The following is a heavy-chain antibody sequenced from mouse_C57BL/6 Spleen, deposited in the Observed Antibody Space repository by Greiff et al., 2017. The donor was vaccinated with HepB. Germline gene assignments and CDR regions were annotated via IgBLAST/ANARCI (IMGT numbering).Heavy chain of an antibody. D-gene: IGHD2-4*01. J-gene: IGHJ4*01. V-gene: IGHV5-6*01. CDR3: ARQLGDYGPYYAMDY. CDR2: ISSGGSYT. Sequence: DVHLVESGGDLVKPGGSLKLSCAASGFTFSSYGMSWVRQTPDKRLEWVATISSGGSYTYYPDSVKGRFTISRDNAKNTLYLQMSSLKSEDTAMYYCARQLGDYGPYYAMDYWGQGTSVTVSS. CDR1: GFTFSSYG.